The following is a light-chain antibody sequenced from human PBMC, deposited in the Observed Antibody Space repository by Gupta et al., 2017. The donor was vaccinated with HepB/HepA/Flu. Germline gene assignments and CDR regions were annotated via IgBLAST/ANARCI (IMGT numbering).Light chain of an antibody. CDR2: GAS. J-gene: IGKJ2*04. V-gene: IGKV3-20*01. Sequence: DIVLTQSPGTLSLSPGERATLSCRASQSVSSSYLAWYQQKPGQAPRLLIYGASSRATGIPDRCSGSGSGTDFTLTISRLEPEDFAVYYCQQYGSSSCSFGQGTKLEIK. CDR3: QQYGSSSCS. CDR1: QSVSSSY.